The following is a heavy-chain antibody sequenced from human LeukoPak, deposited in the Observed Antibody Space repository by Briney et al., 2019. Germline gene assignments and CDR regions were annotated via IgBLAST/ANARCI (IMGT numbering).Heavy chain of an antibody. D-gene: IGHD3-9*01. Sequence: GGSLRLSCAATGFTFSHFWMTLVRQAPGKGLEWVASINRDGSHKAYVDSVKGRFTISRDDASLFLQMDSLRAEDTAMYYCARDSSSSYIFWGQGTLVTVSS. CDR1: GFTFSHFW. CDR3: ARDSSSSYIF. J-gene: IGHJ4*02. V-gene: IGHV3-7*01. CDR2: INRDGSHK.